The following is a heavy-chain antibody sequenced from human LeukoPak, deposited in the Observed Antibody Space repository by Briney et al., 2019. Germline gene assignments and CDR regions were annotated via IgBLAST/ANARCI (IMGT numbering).Heavy chain of an antibody. Sequence: PGGSLRLSCAGSGFSFSNYWMSWVRQAPGKGREWVDYVRPDGSETQYVDSMKGRFTVSRDNYENSLYLRMSSLRAEDTAVYYCGTTTLRSSWDYWGQGTLVTVSS. V-gene: IGHV3-7*01. D-gene: IGHD6-13*01. CDR1: GFSFSNYW. CDR3: GTTTLRSSWDY. CDR2: VRPDGSET. J-gene: IGHJ4*02.